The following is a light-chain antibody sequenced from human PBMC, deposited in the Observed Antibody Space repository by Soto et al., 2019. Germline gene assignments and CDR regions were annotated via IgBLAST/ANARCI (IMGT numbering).Light chain of an antibody. J-gene: IGKJ1*01. CDR1: QSISSSY. V-gene: IGKV3-20*01. Sequence: EIVLMQSPGIPPSSPSERTTLYCRASQSISSSYLAWYQQKPGQAPRLLVYGASSRATGIPDRFSGSGSGTDFTLTISRLEPEDFALYYCQQYSSTFWTLGQGTKV. CDR3: QQYSSTFWT. CDR2: GAS.